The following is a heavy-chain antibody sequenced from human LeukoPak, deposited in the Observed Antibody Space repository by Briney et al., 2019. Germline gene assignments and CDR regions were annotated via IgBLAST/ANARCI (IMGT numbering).Heavy chain of an antibody. V-gene: IGHV4-34*01. J-gene: IGHJ1*01. CDR3: ARVSSSWYQQGFQH. Sequence: SETLSLTCAVYGGSFSRYYWSWIRQTPGKGLEWIGEIDPGGSANYNPSLESRVTISVDTSKNQFSLKLSSVTAADTAVYYCARVSSSWYQQGFQHWGQGTLVTVSS. CDR2: IDPGGSA. D-gene: IGHD6-13*01. CDR1: GGSFSRYY.